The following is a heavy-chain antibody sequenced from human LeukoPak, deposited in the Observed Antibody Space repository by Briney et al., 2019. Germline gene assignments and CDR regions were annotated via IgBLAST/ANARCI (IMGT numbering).Heavy chain of an antibody. J-gene: IGHJ4*02. Sequence: TPGGSLRLSCAASGFTFSSYSMNWVRQAPGKGLEWVSSISSSSSYIYYADSVKGRFTISRDNAKNSLYLQMNSLRAEDTAVYYCAKDLGSEYQLLGRGFDYWGQGTLVTVSS. CDR2: ISSSSSYI. CDR1: GFTFSSYS. D-gene: IGHD2-2*01. CDR3: AKDLGSEYQLLGRGFDY. V-gene: IGHV3-21*01.